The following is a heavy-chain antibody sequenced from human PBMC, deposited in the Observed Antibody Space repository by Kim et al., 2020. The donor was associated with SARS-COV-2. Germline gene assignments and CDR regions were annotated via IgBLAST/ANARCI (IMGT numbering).Heavy chain of an antibody. V-gene: IGHV3-48*03. Sequence: GGSLRLSCAASGFTFSSYEMNWVRQAPGKGLEWVSYISSSGSTIYYADSVKGRFTISRDNAKNSLYLQMNSLRAEDTAVYYCARDLYYDSSGYYYPPSFDYWGLGTLVTVSS. CDR3: ARDLYYDSSGYYYPPSFDY. D-gene: IGHD3-22*01. CDR1: GFTFSSYE. CDR2: ISSSGSTI. J-gene: IGHJ4*02.